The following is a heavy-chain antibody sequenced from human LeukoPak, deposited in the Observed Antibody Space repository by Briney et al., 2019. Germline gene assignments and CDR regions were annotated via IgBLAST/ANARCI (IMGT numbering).Heavy chain of an antibody. J-gene: IGHJ4*02. V-gene: IGHV4-39*01. D-gene: IGHD6-6*01. Sequence: PSETLSLTCTVSGGSISSSSYYWGWIRQPPGKGLEWIGSIYYSGSTYYNPSLKSRVTISVDTSKNQFSLKLSSVTAADTAVYYCARRGWVFSSSSEGVDYWGQGTLVTVSS. CDR1: GGSISSSSYY. CDR2: IYYSGST. CDR3: ARRGWVFSSSSEGVDY.